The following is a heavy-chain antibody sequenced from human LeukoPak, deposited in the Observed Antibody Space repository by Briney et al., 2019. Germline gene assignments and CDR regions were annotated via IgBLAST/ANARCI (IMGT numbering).Heavy chain of an antibody. Sequence: GASVKVSCKASGNTFSRYYFHWVLQAPGQGLDWMGIITPTTGGANYAQKFQGRVAMTRDTSTSTVYMELSSLTSGDTAVYYCATSDSTTGNWFDPWGQGTRVSVSS. V-gene: IGHV1-46*01. D-gene: IGHD2-21*01. CDR2: ITPTTGGA. CDR3: ATSDSTTGNWFDP. J-gene: IGHJ5*02. CDR1: GNTFSRYY.